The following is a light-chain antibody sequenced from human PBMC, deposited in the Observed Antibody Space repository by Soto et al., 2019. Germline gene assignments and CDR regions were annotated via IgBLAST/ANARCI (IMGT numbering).Light chain of an antibody. CDR3: QQYKDWPPR. V-gene: IGKV3-15*01. CDR2: VAS. Sequence: EMVMTQSPATLSVSPGERATLSCRASQSVSSYLAWYQQKPGQPPRLLIYVASTRAAGIPARFSGSGSGTEFTLIINSLQSEDFAVYYCQQYKDWPPRFGQGTKVEIK. CDR1: QSVSSY. J-gene: IGKJ1*01.